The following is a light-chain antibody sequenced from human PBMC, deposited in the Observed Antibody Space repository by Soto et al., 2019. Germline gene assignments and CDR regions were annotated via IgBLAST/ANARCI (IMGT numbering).Light chain of an antibody. CDR2: DVT. V-gene: IGLV2-11*01. Sequence: QSVLTQPRSVSGSPGQSVAISCTGTSSDVGAYNYVSWYQQHPGKAPKLIIYDVTQRPSGVPDRFSGSKSGNAASLTISGLQAEDEAVYYCCSYAGSYTFVVFGGGTKLTVL. J-gene: IGLJ2*01. CDR1: SSDVGAYNY. CDR3: CSYAGSYTFVV.